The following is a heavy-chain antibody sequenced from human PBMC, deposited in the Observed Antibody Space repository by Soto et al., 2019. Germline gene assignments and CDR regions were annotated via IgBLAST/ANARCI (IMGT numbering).Heavy chain of an antibody. V-gene: IGHV3-30*18. D-gene: IGHD2-2*01. CDR2: ISYDGSNK. J-gene: IGHJ4*02. CDR1: GFTFSSYG. CDR3: AKDPRRYCSSTSCQGFDY. Sequence: QVQLVESGGGVVQPGRSLRLSCAASGFTFSSYGMHWVRQAPGKGLEWVAVISYDGSNKYYADSVKGRFTISRDNSKNTLYLQMNSLRAEDTAVYYCAKDPRRYCSSTSCQGFDYWGQGTLVTVSS.